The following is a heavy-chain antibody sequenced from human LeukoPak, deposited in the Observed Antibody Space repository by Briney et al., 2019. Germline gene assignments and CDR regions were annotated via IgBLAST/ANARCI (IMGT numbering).Heavy chain of an antibody. CDR2: MSSNGGST. CDR1: GFTFSSYA. D-gene: IGHD2-2*01. CDR3: ARIAGADCSSISCYLRGYNYYYYYMDV. Sequence: PGGSLRLSCVASGFTFSSYAMHWVRQAPGKGLECVSAMSSNGGSTYYTNSVKGRFTISRDNSKNTLYLQMGSLRAEDMAVYYCARIAGADCSSISCYLRGYNYYYYYMDVWGKGTTVTVSS. J-gene: IGHJ6*03. V-gene: IGHV3-64*01.